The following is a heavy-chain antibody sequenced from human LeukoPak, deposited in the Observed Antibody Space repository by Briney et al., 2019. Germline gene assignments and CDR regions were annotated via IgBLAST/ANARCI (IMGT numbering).Heavy chain of an antibody. J-gene: IGHJ5*02. V-gene: IGHV4-30-2*01. Sequence: SQTLSITCAVSGGSISSGGYSWSWIRQPPGKPLEWLGYIYHSGSTYYNPSLKSRVTISVDRSKNQFSLKLSSVTAADTAVYYCARSSDYYGSGIDWFDPWGQGTLVTVSS. D-gene: IGHD3-10*01. CDR2: IYHSGST. CDR3: ARSSDYYGSGIDWFDP. CDR1: GGSISSGGYS.